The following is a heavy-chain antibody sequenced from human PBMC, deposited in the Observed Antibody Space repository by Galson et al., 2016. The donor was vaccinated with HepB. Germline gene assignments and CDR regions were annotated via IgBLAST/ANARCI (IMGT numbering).Heavy chain of an antibody. J-gene: IGHJ4*02. V-gene: IGHV6-1*01. D-gene: IGHD2-21*01. Sequence: CAISGDSVSSNSAAWNWIRQSPSRGLEWLGKTYYRSKWYNEYAVSVKSRITINPDTSKNQISLRMNSVTPADTAVYYCARDLSARFDYWGQGTLVTVSS. CDR2: TYYRSKWYN. CDR3: ARDLSARFDY. CDR1: GDSVSSNSAA.